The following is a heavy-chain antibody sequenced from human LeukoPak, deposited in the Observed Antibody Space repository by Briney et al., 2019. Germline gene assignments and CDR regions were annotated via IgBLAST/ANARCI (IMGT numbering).Heavy chain of an antibody. D-gene: IGHD5-24*01. V-gene: IGHV4-59*08. Sequence: SEPLCLTCTVSGSSISRHYWSWIRQHPGKGLDWIGDIYFSGSTNYNPSLKSRVTISVDTSKNQFSLKLSSVTAADTAVYYCARTSWLQSSFYFEYWGQGALVTVSS. CDR1: GSSISRHY. CDR2: IYFSGST. J-gene: IGHJ4*02. CDR3: ARTSWLQSSFYFEY.